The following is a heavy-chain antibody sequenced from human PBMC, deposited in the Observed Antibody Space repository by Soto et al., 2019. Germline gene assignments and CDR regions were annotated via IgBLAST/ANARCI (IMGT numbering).Heavy chain of an antibody. D-gene: IGHD3-22*01. CDR2: ISTYNGNT. J-gene: IGHJ4*02. CDR1: GYTFITYG. Sequence: QVQLVQSGAEVKKPGASVKVSCKASGYTFITYGVSWVRQAPGQGLDWLGWISTYNGNTRYAERLQGRVTMTTDTTTNTAYMELRNLRADDPAVYYCARGPTDYYDNSANYSLDFWGQGTLVTVSS. V-gene: IGHV1-18*01. CDR3: ARGPTDYYDNSANYSLDF.